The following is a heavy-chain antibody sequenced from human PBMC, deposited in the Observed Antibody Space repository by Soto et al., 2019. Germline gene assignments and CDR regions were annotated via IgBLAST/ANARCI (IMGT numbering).Heavy chain of an antibody. CDR3: ARDYGDYEGGNWFDP. D-gene: IGHD4-17*01. V-gene: IGHV4-59*01. Sequence: QVQLQESGPGLVKPSETLSLTCTVSGVSISSYYWSWIRQPPGKGLEWSGYIYYSGSTNYNPPRKSRVTISVDTSKNRFSLKLSSVTAADTAVYYCARDYGDYEGGNWFDPWGQGTLVTGSS. CDR2: IYYSGST. CDR1: GVSISSYY. J-gene: IGHJ5*02.